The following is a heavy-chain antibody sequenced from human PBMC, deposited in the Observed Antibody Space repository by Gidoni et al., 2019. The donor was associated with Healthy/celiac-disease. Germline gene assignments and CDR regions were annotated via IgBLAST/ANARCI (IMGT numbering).Heavy chain of an antibody. Sequence: QVQLVESGGGVVQPGRSLRLSCAASGFTFSSYAMHWVRQAPGKGLEWVAVISYDGSNKYYADSVKGRFTISRDNSKNTLYLQMNSLRAEDTAVYYCARGQRMTTVTTEGAFDIWGQGTMVTVSS. J-gene: IGHJ3*02. D-gene: IGHD4-4*01. CDR2: ISYDGSNK. V-gene: IGHV3-30-3*01. CDR3: ARGQRMTTVTTEGAFDI. CDR1: GFTFSSYA.